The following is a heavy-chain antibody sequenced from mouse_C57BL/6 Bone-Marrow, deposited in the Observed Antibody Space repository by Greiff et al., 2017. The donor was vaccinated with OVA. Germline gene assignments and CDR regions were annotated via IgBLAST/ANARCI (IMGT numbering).Heavy chain of an antibody. V-gene: IGHV1-42*01. J-gene: IGHJ2*01. D-gene: IGHD2-4*01. Sequence: LVESGPELVKPGASVKISCKASGYSFTGYYMNWVKQSPEKSLEWIGEINPSTGGTTYNQKFKAKATLTVDKSSSTAYMQLKSLTSEDSAVYYCARYDYAPFDYWGQGTTLTVSS. CDR3: ARYDYAPFDY. CDR2: INPSTGGT. CDR1: GYSFTGYY.